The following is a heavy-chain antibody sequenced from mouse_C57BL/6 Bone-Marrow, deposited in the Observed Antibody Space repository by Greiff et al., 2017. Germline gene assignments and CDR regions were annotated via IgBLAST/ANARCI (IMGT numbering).Heavy chain of an antibody. CDR1: GYTFTSYW. J-gene: IGHJ4*01. CDR2: IDPNSGGT. V-gene: IGHV1-72*01. Sequence: QVQLQQPGAELVKPGASVKLSCKASGYTFTSYWMHWVKQRPGRGLEWIGRIDPNSGGTKYNEKFKGKATLTVDKSSSTAYMQLSSLTSEDSAVYDCARGFITTGEVAMDYWGQGTSVTVSS. D-gene: IGHD1-1*01. CDR3: ARGFITTGEVAMDY.